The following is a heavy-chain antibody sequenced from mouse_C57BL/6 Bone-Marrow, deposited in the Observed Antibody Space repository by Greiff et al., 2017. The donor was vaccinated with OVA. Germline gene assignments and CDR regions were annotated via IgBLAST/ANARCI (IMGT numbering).Heavy chain of an antibody. CDR1: GFSLTSYG. J-gene: IGHJ3*01. Sequence: VKLMESGPGLVQPSQSLPITCTASGFSLTSYGVHWVRQSTGKGLEWLGVIWRGGSTDSNAAYMSRLSITNDNSKSQVFFKMNILQTDDTAIYYCAKNEGWRFAYWGQGTLVTVSA. CDR2: IWRGGST. V-gene: IGHV2-5*01. D-gene: IGHD3-3*01. CDR3: AKNEGWRFAY.